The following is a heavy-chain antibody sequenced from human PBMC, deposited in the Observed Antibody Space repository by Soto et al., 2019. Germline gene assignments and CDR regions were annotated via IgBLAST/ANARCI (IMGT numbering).Heavy chain of an antibody. Sequence: NPSETLSLTCAVSGASITTYYWSWIRQPPGKGLEWIGYISYSGSTDYDPSLKSRVTISVDTSKNQFSLKLSSVTAADTAVYYCARGIEGWYQGRYYYGMDVWGQGTTVTVSS. J-gene: IGHJ6*02. CDR1: GASITTYY. V-gene: IGHV4-59*01. CDR2: ISYSGST. D-gene: IGHD6-19*01. CDR3: ARGIEGWYQGRYYYGMDV.